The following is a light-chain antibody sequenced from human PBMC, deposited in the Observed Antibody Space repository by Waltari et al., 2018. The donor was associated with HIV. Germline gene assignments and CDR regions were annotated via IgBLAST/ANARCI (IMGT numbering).Light chain of an antibody. Sequence: QYALTQPASVSGSPGQSITISCTGTSGDVGVSNYVSWYQHHPGKAPKLMIYDVSERPSGVSNRFSGSKSGSTAYLTISGLQAEDDSHYYCSSYSSTSAVLFGGGTKLTVL. CDR2: DVS. V-gene: IGLV2-14*03. CDR3: SSYSSTSAVL. CDR1: SGDVGVSNY. J-gene: IGLJ2*01.